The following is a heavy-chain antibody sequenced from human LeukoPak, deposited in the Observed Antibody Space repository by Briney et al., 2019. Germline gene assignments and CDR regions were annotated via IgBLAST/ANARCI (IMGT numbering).Heavy chain of an antibody. CDR1: GGTFSSYT. CDR2: IIPILGIA. CDR3: ARTIAASKMGFDP. Sequence: GASVKVSCKASGGTFSSYTISWVRQAPGQGLEWMGRIIPILGIANYAQKFQGRVTITADKSTSTAYMELSSLRSEDTAVYYCARTIAASKMGFDPWGQGTLVTVSS. J-gene: IGHJ5*02. V-gene: IGHV1-69*02. D-gene: IGHD6-6*01.